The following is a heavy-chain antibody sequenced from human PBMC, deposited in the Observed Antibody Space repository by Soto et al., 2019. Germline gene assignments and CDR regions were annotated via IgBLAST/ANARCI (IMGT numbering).Heavy chain of an antibody. D-gene: IGHD5-18*01. V-gene: IGHV1-18*01. CDR3: ARHPPRGYSYGPNYFDY. Sequence: ASVKVSCKASGYTFTSYGISWVRQAPGQGLEWMGRISAYNGNTNYAQKLQGRVTMTTDTSTSTAYMELRSLRSDDTAVYYCARHPPRGYSYGPNYFDYWGQGTLVTFSS. CDR1: GYTFTSYG. CDR2: ISAYNGNT. J-gene: IGHJ4*02.